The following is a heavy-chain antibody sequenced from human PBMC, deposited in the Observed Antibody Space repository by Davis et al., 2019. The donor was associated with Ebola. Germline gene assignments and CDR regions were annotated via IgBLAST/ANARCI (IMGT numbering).Heavy chain of an antibody. J-gene: IGHJ1*01. Sequence: MPSETLSLTCTVSGGSIISYYWTWIRQPPGKGLEWIGNVYDSGSTNYNPSLKSRVTISVDTSKNQFSLKLSSVTAADTAVYYCARLQPKYYYDSSGYYSSAEYFQHWGQGTLVTVSS. CDR1: GGSIISYY. V-gene: IGHV4-59*08. CDR3: ARLQPKYYYDSSGYYSSAEYFQH. CDR2: VYDSGST. D-gene: IGHD3-22*01.